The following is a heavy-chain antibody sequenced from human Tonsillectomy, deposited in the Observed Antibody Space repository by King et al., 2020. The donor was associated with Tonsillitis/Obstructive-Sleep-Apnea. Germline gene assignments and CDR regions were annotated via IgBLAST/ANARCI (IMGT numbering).Heavy chain of an antibody. CDR2: IYYSGST. Sequence: VQLQESGPGLVKPSETLSLTCTVSGGSISSYYWSWIRQPPGKGLEWIGYIYYSGSTNYNPSLKSRVTISVDTSKNQFSLKLSSVTAAYTAVYYCARGAYYYDSSGRDAFDIWGQGTMVTVSS. D-gene: IGHD3-22*01. J-gene: IGHJ3*02. V-gene: IGHV4-59*01. CDR1: GGSISSYY. CDR3: ARGAYYYDSSGRDAFDI.